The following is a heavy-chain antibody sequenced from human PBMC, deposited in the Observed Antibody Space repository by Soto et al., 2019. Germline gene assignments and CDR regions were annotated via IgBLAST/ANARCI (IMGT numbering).Heavy chain of an antibody. J-gene: IGHJ4*02. D-gene: IGHD6-13*01. CDR1: EGTFNSYA. CDR3: VSGASRWYPYIFDS. CDR2: IIPYYNTL. Sequence: QAQVVRSGAEVRKPGSSVKLSCKASEGTFNSYANAWVRQAPGQGLEWMGGIIPYYNTLNYAQKFQDRVTITADDSTNTVYMELSSLRSDDTAVYFCVSGASRWYPYIFDSWAQGTLVTVSS. V-gene: IGHV1-69*01.